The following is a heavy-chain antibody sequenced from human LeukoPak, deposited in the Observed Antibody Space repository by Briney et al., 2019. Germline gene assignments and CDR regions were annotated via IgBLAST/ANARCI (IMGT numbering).Heavy chain of an antibody. J-gene: IGHJ6*02. Sequence: GGSLRLSCAASGFTFSTYWMHWVRQAPGKGLVWVSRINSDGGTTSYADSVKGRFTISRDNAKNTLYLQMNSLRAEDTAVYYCGRGRYYAMDVWGQGTTVTVSS. CDR1: GFTFSTYW. CDR3: GRGRYYAMDV. V-gene: IGHV3-74*01. CDR2: INSDGGTT.